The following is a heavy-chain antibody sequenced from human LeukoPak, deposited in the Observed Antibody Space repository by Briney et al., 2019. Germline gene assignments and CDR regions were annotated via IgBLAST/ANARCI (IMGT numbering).Heavy chain of an antibody. J-gene: IGHJ4*02. D-gene: IGHD3-22*01. CDR2: VNHSGST. Sequence: PSETLSLTCSAYGGSFCGYFWSWIRQPPGEGLEWIGEVNHSGSTNYNPSLKSRLTISVHPSSTQFSLNLRSVTAADTAVYYCARGPPLAYYGTGGYYFFDYWGQGILVTVSP. CDR3: ARGPPLAYYGTGGYYFFDY. CDR1: GGSFCGYF. V-gene: IGHV4-34*01.